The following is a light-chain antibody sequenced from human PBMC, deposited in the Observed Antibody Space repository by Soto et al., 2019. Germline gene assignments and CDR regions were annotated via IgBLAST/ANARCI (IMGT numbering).Light chain of an antibody. CDR2: DAS. CDR1: QGISSA. CDR3: QQFNNYPFT. V-gene: IGKV1D-13*01. J-gene: IGKJ3*01. Sequence: AIQLTQSPSSLSASVGDRVTITCRASQGISSALAWYQQTPGKRPKLLIYDASSLEIGVPSRFSGSGSVTDFTLTISSLQPEDFATYYCQQFNNYPFTFGPGTKVDIK.